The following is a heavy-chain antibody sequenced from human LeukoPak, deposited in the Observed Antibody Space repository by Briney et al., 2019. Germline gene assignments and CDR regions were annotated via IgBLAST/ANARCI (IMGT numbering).Heavy chain of an antibody. CDR1: GFTFSSYG. V-gene: IGHV3-30*02. J-gene: IGHJ4*02. CDR2: IRYDGSNK. CDR3: AKDRLPYNWNYGDY. Sequence: GGSLRLSCAASGFTFSSYGMHWVRQAPGKGLEWVAFIRYDGSNKYYADSVKGRFTISRDNSKNTLYLQINSLRAEDTAVYYCAKDRLPYNWNYGDYWGQGTLVTVSS. D-gene: IGHD1-7*01.